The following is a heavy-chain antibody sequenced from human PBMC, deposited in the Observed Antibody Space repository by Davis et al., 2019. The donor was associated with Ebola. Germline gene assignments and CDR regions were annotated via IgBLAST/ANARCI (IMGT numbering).Heavy chain of an antibody. D-gene: IGHD3-10*01. CDR2: ISPSGNP. J-gene: IGHJ6*02. CDR3: ARDKAQSYYGSPAYHCYDNGVDV. V-gene: IGHV4-38-2*02. CDR1: GFSITAGSY. Sequence: SETLSLTCSVPGFSITAGSYRGWLRQPPGHSLERLGTISPSGNPYFLPSLASRVRISVDTSKHQFSLNLSYVTAAVTAVYYCARDKAQSYYGSPAYHCYDNGVDVWGQGTTVTGSS.